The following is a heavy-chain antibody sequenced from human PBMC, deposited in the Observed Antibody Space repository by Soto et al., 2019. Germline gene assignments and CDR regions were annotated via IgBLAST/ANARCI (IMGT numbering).Heavy chain of an antibody. V-gene: IGHV3-23*01. CDR3: AKGRGGSASLTARFDF. CDR1: GFTFNNYA. D-gene: IGHD3-10*01. J-gene: IGHJ4*02. CDR2: ISGGGDTT. Sequence: EVQLLESGGGLVQPGGSLRLSCAASGFTFNNYAMTWVRQAPGKGLEWVSAISGGGDTTSYADSVKGRFTVSRDGSKNTLYLQMSSLRAEDTALYYCAKGRGGSASLTARFDFWGQGTLVTVSS.